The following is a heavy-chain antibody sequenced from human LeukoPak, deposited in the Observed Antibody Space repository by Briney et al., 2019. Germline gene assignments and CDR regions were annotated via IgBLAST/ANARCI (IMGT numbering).Heavy chain of an antibody. Sequence: SETLSLTCTVSGGSISSSSYYWGWIRQPPGKGLEWIGSIYYSGSTYYNPSLKSRVTISVDTSKNQFSLKLSSVTAADTAVYYCARGLSENMVRGVSDWFDPWGQGTLVTVSS. CDR2: IYYSGST. CDR1: GGSISSSSYY. D-gene: IGHD3-10*01. J-gene: IGHJ5*02. V-gene: IGHV4-39*01. CDR3: ARGLSENMVRGVSDWFDP.